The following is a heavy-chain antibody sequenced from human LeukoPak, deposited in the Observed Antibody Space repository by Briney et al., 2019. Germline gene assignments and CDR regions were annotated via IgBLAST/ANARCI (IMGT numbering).Heavy chain of an antibody. D-gene: IGHD6-6*01. J-gene: IGHJ4*02. CDR1: GGSISSSSYS. CDR2: IYYSGST. V-gene: IGHV4-61*01. CDR3: ARYSTSKKPFDS. Sequence: SETLSLTCTVSGGSISSSSYSWTWIRQPPGKGLEWIGYIYYSGSTNYNPSLKSRVTISVDTSKNQFSLRLSSVTAADTAVYYCARYSTSKKPFDSWGQGTLVTVSS.